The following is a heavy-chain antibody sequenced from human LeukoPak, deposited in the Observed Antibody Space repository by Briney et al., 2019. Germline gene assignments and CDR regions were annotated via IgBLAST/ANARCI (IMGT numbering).Heavy chain of an antibody. J-gene: IGHJ6*02. CDR1: GFTFSSYR. CDR3: ARGRSSMDV. Sequence: GGSLRLSCAASGFTFSSYRVNWVRQAPGKGLEWVSVIYSGGSTYYADSVKGRFTISRDNSKNTLYLQMNSLRAEDTAVYYCARGRSSMDVWGQGTTVTVSS. V-gene: IGHV3-53*01. CDR2: IYSGGST.